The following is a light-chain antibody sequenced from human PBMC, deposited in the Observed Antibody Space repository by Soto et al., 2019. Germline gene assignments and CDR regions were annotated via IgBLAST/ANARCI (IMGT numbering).Light chain of an antibody. CDR3: QQYNNWPPGAT. CDR1: LTVATN. CDR2: YAS. Sequence: DIVMTQSPATLSVSPGERATLSCRASLTVATNLAWYQQKPGQAPRLLIYYASTRATGIPARFSASGSVKEFTLTISSVQSEDSAVYYCQQYNNWPPGATFGPGTKVEIK. J-gene: IGKJ3*01. V-gene: IGKV3-15*01.